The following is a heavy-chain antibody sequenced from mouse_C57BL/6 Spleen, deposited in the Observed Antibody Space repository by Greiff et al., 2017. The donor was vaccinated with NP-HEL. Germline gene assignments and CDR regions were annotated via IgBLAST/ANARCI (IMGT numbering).Heavy chain of an antibody. CDR3: ARSRYYYGSSPFAY. Sequence: EVMLVESGGGLVQPGGSLSLSCAASGFTFTDYYMSWVRQPPGKALEWLGFIRNKANGYTTEYSASVKGRFTISRDNSQSILYLQMNALRAEDSATYYCARSRYYYGSSPFAYWGQGTLVTVSA. CDR2: IRNKANGYTT. V-gene: IGHV7-3*01. D-gene: IGHD1-1*01. CDR1: GFTFTDYY. J-gene: IGHJ3*01.